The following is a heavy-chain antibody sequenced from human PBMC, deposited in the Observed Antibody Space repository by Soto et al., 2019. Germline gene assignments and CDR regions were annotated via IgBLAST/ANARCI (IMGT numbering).Heavy chain of an antibody. D-gene: IGHD4-4*01. Sequence: QVQLQESGPGLVKPSGTLSLTCAVSGDSINTNNWWSWVRQPPGKGLEWIGEIYHSGSTNYNPSLKSRVAISRVTSRNQFSLTVTSVTAADTAVYFCAFPATNDFDYWGQGILVTVSS. V-gene: IGHV4-4*02. CDR1: GDSINTNNW. J-gene: IGHJ4*02. CDR3: AFPATNDFDY. CDR2: IYHSGST.